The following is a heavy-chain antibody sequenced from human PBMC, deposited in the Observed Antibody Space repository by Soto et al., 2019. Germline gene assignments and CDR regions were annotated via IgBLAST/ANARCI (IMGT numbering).Heavy chain of an antibody. V-gene: IGHV1-69*13. J-gene: IGHJ4*02. D-gene: IGHD6-19*01. CDR2: IIPIFGTA. CDR3: ARERRGIAVAGSSFDY. CDR1: GGTFSSYA. Sequence: SVKVSCKASGGTFSSYAISWVRQAPGQGLEWMGGIIPIFGTANYAQKFQGRVTITADESTSTAYMELSSLRSEDTAVYYCARERRGIAVAGSSFDYWGQGTLVTAPQ.